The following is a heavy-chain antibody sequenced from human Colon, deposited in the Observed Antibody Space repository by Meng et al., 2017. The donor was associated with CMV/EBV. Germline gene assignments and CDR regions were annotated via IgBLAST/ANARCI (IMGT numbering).Heavy chain of an antibody. Sequence: SVTVSCKASGGTFNSYAVKWLRRAPGPGLEWMGGYIPLLGMPYYPQKFQGRVALTADRPTNTVHMEMSSLRSEDTAVYYCARGDVLPAAPNYFGLDVWGQGTTVTVSS. V-gene: IGHV1-69*10. CDR2: YIPLLGMP. D-gene: IGHD2-2*01. CDR1: GGTFNSYA. CDR3: ARGDVLPAAPNYFGLDV. J-gene: IGHJ6*02.